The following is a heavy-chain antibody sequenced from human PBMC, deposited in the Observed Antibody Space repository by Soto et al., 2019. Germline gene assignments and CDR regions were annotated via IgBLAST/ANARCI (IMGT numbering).Heavy chain of an antibody. V-gene: IGHV3-21*01. CDR1: GFTFSSYS. J-gene: IGHJ3*02. D-gene: IGHD2-2*01. CDR2: ISSSSSYI. CDR3: ARVPNTKYPAFDI. Sequence: GGSLRLSCAASGFTFSSYSMNWVRQAPGKGLEWVSSISSSSSYIYYADSVKGRFTISRDNAKNSLYLQMNSLRAEDTAVYYSARVPNTKYPAFDIWGQGTMVTVSS.